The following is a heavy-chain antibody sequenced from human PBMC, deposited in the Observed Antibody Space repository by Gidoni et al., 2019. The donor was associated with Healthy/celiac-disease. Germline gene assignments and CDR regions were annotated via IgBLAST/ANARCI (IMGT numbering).Heavy chain of an antibody. CDR1: GFTFSSYA. V-gene: IGHV3-30-3*01. J-gene: IGHJ4*02. CDR2: ISYDGSNK. Sequence: QVQLVESGGGVVQPGRSLRLSCAASGFTFSSYAMHWVRQAPGKGLEWVAVISYDGSNKYYADSVKGRFTISRDNSKNTLYLQMNSLRAEDTAVYYCAREELRGAALDYWGQGTLVTVSS. D-gene: IGHD1-7*01. CDR3: AREELRGAALDY.